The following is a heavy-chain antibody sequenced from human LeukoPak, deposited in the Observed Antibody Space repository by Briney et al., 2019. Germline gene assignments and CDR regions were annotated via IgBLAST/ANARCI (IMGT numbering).Heavy chain of an antibody. D-gene: IGHD3-22*01. V-gene: IGHV4-38-2*01. J-gene: IGHJ4*02. Sequence: PLETLSLTCVVTGNSFSSNYYWGWIRQPPGKGLEWIGSIYHSGSTYYNPSLTSRVTISVDPSKNRFSLKLNSVTAADAAMYYCAGQHDGNGFYFYWGQGILVTVSS. CDR2: IYHSGST. CDR3: AGQHDGNGFYFY. CDR1: GNSFSSNYY.